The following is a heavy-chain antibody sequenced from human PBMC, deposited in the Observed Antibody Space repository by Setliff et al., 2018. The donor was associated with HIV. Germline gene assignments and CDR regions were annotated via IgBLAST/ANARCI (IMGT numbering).Heavy chain of an antibody. CDR3: ARDRDIVVVPASPQGYYYYMDV. CDR1: GGSISSGNYY. J-gene: IGHJ6*03. CDR2: IYSSGST. Sequence: SETLSLTCTVSGGSISSGNYYWSWIRQPAGKGLEWIGRIYSSGSTNYNPSLKSRVTISINTSKNQFSLKLSSVTAADTAVYYCARDRDIVVVPASPQGYYYYMDVWGKGNPGHRLL. D-gene: IGHD2-2*01. V-gene: IGHV4-61*02.